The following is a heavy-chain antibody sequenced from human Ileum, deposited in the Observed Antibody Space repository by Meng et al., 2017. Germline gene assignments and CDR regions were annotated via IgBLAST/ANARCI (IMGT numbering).Heavy chain of an antibody. V-gene: IGHV1-2*06. CDR2: INPNSGGT. CDR1: GYSFTDQY. Sequence: QVQLVQSGAEVKKPGASVKVSCKASGYSFTDQYMHWVRQAPGQGLDWMGRINPNSGGTNYAQRFQGRVTVTRDTSISTAYMELNWLRSDDTAVYFCARWLTYGAFDIWGQGTMVTVSS. D-gene: IGHD4-17*01. J-gene: IGHJ3*02. CDR3: ARWLTYGAFDI.